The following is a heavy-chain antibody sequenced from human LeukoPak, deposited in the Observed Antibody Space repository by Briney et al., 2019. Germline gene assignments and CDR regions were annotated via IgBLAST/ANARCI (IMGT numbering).Heavy chain of an antibody. CDR2: IYPGDSDT. J-gene: IGHJ4*02. CDR1: GYSFSNYW. D-gene: IGHD3-10*01. V-gene: IGHV5-51*01. CDR3: ARRDGSYYRY. Sequence: GESLKISCKGSGYSFSNYWIGWVRQMPGKGLECMGIIYPGDSDTRYSPSFQGLVTISADKSISTAYLQWSSLKASDTAMYYCARRDGSYYRYWGQGSLVTVSS.